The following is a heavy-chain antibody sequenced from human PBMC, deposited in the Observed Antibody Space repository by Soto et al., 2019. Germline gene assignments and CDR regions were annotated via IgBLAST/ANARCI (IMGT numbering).Heavy chain of an antibody. D-gene: IGHD6-19*01. CDR1: GGTFSSYS. J-gene: IGHJ4*02. V-gene: IGHV1-69*02. Sequence: QVQLVQSGAEVKKPGSSVKVSCKASGGTFSSYSISWVRQAHGQGLEWMGRIIPILGIANYAQKFQGRVTITADKSTSTAYMELSSLRAEDTAVYHCARGGVAGFDYWGQGTLVTVSS. CDR3: ARGGVAGFDY. CDR2: IIPILGIA.